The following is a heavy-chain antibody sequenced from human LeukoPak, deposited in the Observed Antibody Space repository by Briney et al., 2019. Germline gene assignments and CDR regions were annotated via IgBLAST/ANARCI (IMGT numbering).Heavy chain of an antibody. V-gene: IGHV4-4*02. CDR3: ARLPMVRGVIRAFDI. CDR2: IYHTGSS. J-gene: IGHJ3*02. Sequence: SATLSLTCGVSDDSIRDINWWSWVRQPPGRGLEWIGEIYHTGSSNYSPSLKSRVTISMDKSKNQFSLTLSYVTAADTAVYYCARLPMVRGVIRAFDIWGQGTMVTVSS. D-gene: IGHD3-10*01. CDR1: DDSIRDINW.